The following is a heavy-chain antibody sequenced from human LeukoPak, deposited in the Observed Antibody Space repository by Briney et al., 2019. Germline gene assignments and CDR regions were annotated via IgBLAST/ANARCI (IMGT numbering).Heavy chain of an antibody. CDR2: IYYSGNT. V-gene: IGHV4-39*01. CDR3: ARLTFPYGDYDPYYFDY. J-gene: IGHJ4*02. CDR1: GVSISSSNSY. Sequence: SETLSLTCTVSGVSISSSNSYWGWIRQPPGKGLEWIGSIYYSGNTYYNASLKSQVSISIDTSKNQFSLRLTSVTAADTAVYYCARLTFPYGDYDPYYFDYWGQGTLVTVSS. D-gene: IGHD4-17*01.